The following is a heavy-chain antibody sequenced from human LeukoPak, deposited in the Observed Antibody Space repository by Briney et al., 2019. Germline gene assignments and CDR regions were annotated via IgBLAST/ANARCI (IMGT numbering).Heavy chain of an antibody. Sequence: ASVKVSCKASGGTFSSYAISWVRQAPGQGLEWMGGIIPIFGTANYAQKLQGRVTITTDESTSTAYMELSSLRSEDTAVYYCARNYFTGYPNWFDPWGQGTLVTVSS. V-gene: IGHV1-69*05. CDR1: GGTFSSYA. J-gene: IGHJ5*02. CDR3: ARNYFTGYPNWFDP. CDR2: IIPIFGTA. D-gene: IGHD3-9*01.